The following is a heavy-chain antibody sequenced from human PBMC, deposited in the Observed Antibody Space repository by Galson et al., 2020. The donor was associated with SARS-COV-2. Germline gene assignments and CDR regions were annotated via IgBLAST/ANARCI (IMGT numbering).Heavy chain of an antibody. CDR1: GFTVTSNS. CDR3: GRVLGDDYNRNRFDI. J-gene: IGHJ3*02. D-gene: IGHD4-4*01. V-gene: IGHV3-66*01. CDR2: IYGGGDNT. Sequence: GGSLRLSCAAAGFTVTSNSMSWVRQVPGKGLEWASVIYGGGDNTHYADSVQGRFSISRDSSKNTLNLQMNSLRADDTAVYYCGRVLGDDYNRNRFDIWGQGTMVTVSS.